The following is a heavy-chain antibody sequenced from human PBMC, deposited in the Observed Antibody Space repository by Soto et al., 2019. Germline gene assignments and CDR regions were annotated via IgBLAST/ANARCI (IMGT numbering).Heavy chain of an antibody. CDR3: GRDEVRNGVGV. J-gene: IGHJ6*02. CDR1: GFTFTDFW. CDR2: IKGDGSEK. V-gene: IGHV3-7*01. Sequence: EVRLVESGGGLVQPGGSLRLSCEASGFTFTDFWMSWIRQAPGKGLEWVANIKGDGSEKRYVDSVRGRFTISRDNAKNSVYLQMNSLRAYDTALYYCGRDEVRNGVGVWGQGTTVTVSS.